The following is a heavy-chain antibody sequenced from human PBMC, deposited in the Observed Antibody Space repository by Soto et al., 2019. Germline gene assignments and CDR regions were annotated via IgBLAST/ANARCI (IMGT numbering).Heavy chain of an antibody. CDR1: GDSITGSY. CDR3: ARDMPYAAGSLAGCDY. J-gene: IGHJ4*02. Sequence: QVQLRESGPGLVKPSETLSLTCTVSGDSITGSYWSWIRQPPGKTLEWIGYIYHSGTTTYNPSLKRRGSISVDTSKNQFSLRLTSVIAADTAVYYCARDMPYAAGSLAGCDYWGQGILVTVSS. CDR2: IYHSGTT. D-gene: IGHD1-26*01. V-gene: IGHV4-59*01.